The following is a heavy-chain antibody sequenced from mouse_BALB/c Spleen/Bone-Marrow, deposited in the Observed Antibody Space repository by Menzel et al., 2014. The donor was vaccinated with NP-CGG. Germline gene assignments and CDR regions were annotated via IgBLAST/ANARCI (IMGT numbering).Heavy chain of an antibody. CDR1: VFNIKDTY. V-gene: IGHV14-3*02. CDR2: IDPANGNT. J-gene: IGHJ4*01. CDR3: AREATYAMDY. Sequence: VQLQQSGAELVKPGASAKLSCTDSVFNIKDTYMHWVKHRPEQGLEWIGRIDPANGNTNSDPKFQGKATITADTSSNTACLQLSSLTSEDTGVYYCAREATYAMDYWGQGTSVTVSS. D-gene: IGHD3-2*02.